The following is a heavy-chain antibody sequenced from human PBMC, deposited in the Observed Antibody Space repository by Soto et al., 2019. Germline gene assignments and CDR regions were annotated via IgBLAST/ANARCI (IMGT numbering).Heavy chain of an antibody. D-gene: IGHD1-26*01. CDR1: GGSISSGDYY. V-gene: IGHV4-30-4*01. CDR2: IYYSGST. J-gene: IGHJ5*01. Sequence: PSETLSLTCTVSGGSISSGDYYWSWIRQPPGKGLEWIGYIYYSGSTYYNPSLKSRVTISVDTSKNQFSLKLSSVTAADTAVYYCASRRSRGRALLFDSWGQGTLVTVSS. CDR3: ASRRSRGRALLFDS.